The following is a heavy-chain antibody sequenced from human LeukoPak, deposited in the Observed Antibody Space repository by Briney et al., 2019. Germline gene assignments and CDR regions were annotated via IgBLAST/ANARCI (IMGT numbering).Heavy chain of an antibody. CDR3: ANSGGGSFGVVIDNWFDP. V-gene: IGHV3-74*01. J-gene: IGHJ5*02. CDR2: INSDGSST. D-gene: IGHD3-3*01. CDR1: GFTFSSYW. Sequence: GGSLRLSCAASGFTFSSYWMHWVRQAPGKGLVWVSRINSDGSSTSYADSVKGRFTISRDNSKNTLYLQMNSLRAEDTAVYYCANSGGGSFGVVIDNWFDPWGQGTLVTVSS.